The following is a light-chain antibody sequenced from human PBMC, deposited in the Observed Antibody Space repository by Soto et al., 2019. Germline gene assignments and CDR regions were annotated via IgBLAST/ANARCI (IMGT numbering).Light chain of an antibody. J-gene: IGLJ1*01. Sequence: QSALTQPASVSGSPGQSITISCTGTSSDIGSYNYVSWYQQYPGGPPRLMIYEVSDRPSGVSNRFSGSKSGNTASLIISGLQAEDEADYYCCSFTSITTYVFGTGTKVTVL. V-gene: IGLV2-14*01. CDR3: CSFTSITTYV. CDR1: SSDIGSYNY. CDR2: EVS.